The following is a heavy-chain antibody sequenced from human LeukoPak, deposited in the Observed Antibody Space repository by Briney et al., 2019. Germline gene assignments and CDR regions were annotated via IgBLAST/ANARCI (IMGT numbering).Heavy chain of an antibody. Sequence: GSSLRLSCAASGFTLSNYHMHWVRQAAGRGLEWVALIPHDGGGKQYAASVQDRFTISRDNSENTVYLQMNSLRDDDAAVYFCAREGYTSGRAAAFDFWGRGTLVTVSS. CDR3: AREGYTSGRAAAFDF. J-gene: IGHJ4*02. CDR1: GFTLSNYH. D-gene: IGHD6-19*01. V-gene: IGHV3-30*04. CDR2: IPHDGGGK.